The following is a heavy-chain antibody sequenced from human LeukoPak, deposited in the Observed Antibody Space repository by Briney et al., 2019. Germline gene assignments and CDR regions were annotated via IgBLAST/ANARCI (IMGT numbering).Heavy chain of an antibody. CDR2: IIPIFGTA. V-gene: IGHV1-69*01. Sequence: SVKVSCKASGGTFSSYAISWVRQAPGQGLEWMGGIIPIFGTANYAQKFQGRVTITADESTSTAYMELSSLRSEDTAVYYCARVAYYYGSGSYPFDYWGQGTLVTVSS. J-gene: IGHJ4*02. D-gene: IGHD3-10*01. CDR3: ARVAYYYGSGSYPFDY. CDR1: GGTFSSYA.